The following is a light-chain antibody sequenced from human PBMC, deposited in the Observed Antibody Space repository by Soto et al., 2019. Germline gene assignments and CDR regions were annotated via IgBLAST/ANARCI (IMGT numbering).Light chain of an antibody. CDR1: QGIRND. CDR2: SAS. CDR3: LQHNTYPWT. V-gene: IGKV1-17*01. Sequence: DIQMTQSPSSLSASVGDIVGSAWVASQGIRNDLNWYQEKPGKAPKRLIYSASSLQSGVPSRFSGSGSGTEFTLTISSLQPEDIATYYCLQHNTYPWTFGQGTKVDIK. J-gene: IGKJ1*01.